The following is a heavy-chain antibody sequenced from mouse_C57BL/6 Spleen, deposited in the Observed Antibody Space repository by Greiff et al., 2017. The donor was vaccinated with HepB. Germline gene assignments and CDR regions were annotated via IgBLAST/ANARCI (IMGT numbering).Heavy chain of an antibody. CDR2: ISDGGSYT. V-gene: IGHV5-4*01. CDR1: GFTFSSYA. D-gene: IGHD4-1*01. Sequence: DVHLVESGGGLVKPGGSLKLSCAASGFTFSSYAMSWVRQTPEKRLEWVATISDGGSYTYYPDNVKGRFTISRDNAKNNLYLQMSHLKSEDTAMYYCAREDWGPFAYWGQGTLVTVSA. J-gene: IGHJ3*01. CDR3: AREDWGPFAY.